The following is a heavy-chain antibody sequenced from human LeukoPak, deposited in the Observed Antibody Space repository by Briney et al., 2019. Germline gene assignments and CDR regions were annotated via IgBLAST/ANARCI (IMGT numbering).Heavy chain of an antibody. CDR1: GFTFSSYD. CDR3: ARSFDI. J-gene: IGHJ3*02. CDR2: ISVASTT. Sequence: PGGSLRLSCVASGFTFSSYDMNWVRPTPGRGLEWVSHISVASTTYYTDSVKGRFTISRDNAKNSLYPQMNSLRDRDTAMYYCARSFDIWGQGTMVTVSS. V-gene: IGHV3-48*02.